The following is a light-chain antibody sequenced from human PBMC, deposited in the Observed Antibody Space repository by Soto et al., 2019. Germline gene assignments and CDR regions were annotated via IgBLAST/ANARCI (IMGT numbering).Light chain of an antibody. J-gene: IGKJ4*01. CDR1: QSISSY. Sequence: DIQMTPSPSSLSASVGDRVTITCRASQSISSYVSWFQQKAGEAPRLLMYSASSLPSGVPSRFIGSGSGTDFTFTSSSLQPEDLATYACHEHDSPPLSVGGGTKVVI. CDR2: SAS. V-gene: IGKV1-39*01. CDR3: HEHDSPPLS.